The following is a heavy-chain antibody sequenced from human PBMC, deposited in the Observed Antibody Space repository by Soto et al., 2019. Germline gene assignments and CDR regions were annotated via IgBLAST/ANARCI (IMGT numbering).Heavy chain of an antibody. CDR3: ARGLLYCSGGSCYSAPFDY. D-gene: IGHD2-15*01. CDR1: GDSVSSNSAA. CDR2: TYYRSKWYN. Sequence: SQTLSLTCAISGDSVSSNSAAWNWIRQSPSRGLEWLGRTYYRSKWYNDYAVSVKSRITINPDTSKNQFSLQLNSVTPEDTAVYYCARGLLYCSGGSCYSAPFDYWGQGTLVTVSS. V-gene: IGHV6-1*01. J-gene: IGHJ4*02.